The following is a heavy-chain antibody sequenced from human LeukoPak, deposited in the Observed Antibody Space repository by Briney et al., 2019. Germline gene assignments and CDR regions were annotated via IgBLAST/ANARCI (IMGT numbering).Heavy chain of an antibody. Sequence: PSETLSLTCAVSGYSISSGYYWGWIRQPPGKGREWIGSIYHSGSTYYNPSLKSRVTISVDTSKNQFSLKLSSVTAADTAVYYCARVSILVRGVIFWANYFDYWGQGTLVTVSS. D-gene: IGHD3-10*02. J-gene: IGHJ4*02. CDR1: GYSISSGYY. V-gene: IGHV4-38-2*01. CDR3: ARVSILVRGVIFWANYFDY. CDR2: IYHSGST.